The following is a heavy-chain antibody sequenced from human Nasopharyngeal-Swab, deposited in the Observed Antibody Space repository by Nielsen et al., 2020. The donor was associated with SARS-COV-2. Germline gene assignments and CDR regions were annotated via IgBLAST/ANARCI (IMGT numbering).Heavy chain of an antibody. CDR3: ARENHGVFDN. V-gene: IGHV3-7*01. CDR2: IQTDGTEQ. Sequence: GESLKISFAASGFTFSPFWMTWVRQAPGKGLEWVATIQTDGTEQYSVDSVKGRFTISRDNGKNSLYLQMNSLRVEDTAVYYCARENHGVFDNWGQGTLVTVSS. CDR1: GFTFSPFW. J-gene: IGHJ4*02.